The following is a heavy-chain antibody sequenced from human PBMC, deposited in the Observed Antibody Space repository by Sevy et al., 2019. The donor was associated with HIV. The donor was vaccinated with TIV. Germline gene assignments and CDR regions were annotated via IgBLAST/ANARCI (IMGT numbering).Heavy chain of an antibody. V-gene: IGHV3-9*01. Sequence: GGSLRLSCAASGFTFDDYAMHWVRQAPGKGLEWVSGISWNSGSIGYAESVKGRFTISRDNAKNSLYLQMNSLRAEDTALYYCAKDLRTSRKWSPTTWYYGMDVWGQGTTVTVSS. CDR3: AKDLRTSRKWSPTTWYYGMDV. CDR1: GFTFDDYA. CDR2: ISWNSGSI. D-gene: IGHD2-15*01. J-gene: IGHJ6*02.